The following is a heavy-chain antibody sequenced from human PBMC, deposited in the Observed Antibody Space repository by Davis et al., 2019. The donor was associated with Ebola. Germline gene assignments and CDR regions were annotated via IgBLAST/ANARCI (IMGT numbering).Heavy chain of an antibody. D-gene: IGHD3-10*01. CDR2: IYYSGST. CDR3: ARGDYYGSGSTDY. V-gene: IGHV4-34*01. CDR1: GGSFSGYY. Sequence: SETLSLTCAVYGGSFSGYYWSWIRQPPGKGLEWIGSIYYSGSTYYNPSLKSRVTISVDTSKNQFSLKLSSVTAADTAVYYCARGDYYGSGSTDYWGQGTLVTVSS. J-gene: IGHJ4*02.